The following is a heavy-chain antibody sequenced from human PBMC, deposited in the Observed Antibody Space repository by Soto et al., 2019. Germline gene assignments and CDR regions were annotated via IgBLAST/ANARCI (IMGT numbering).Heavy chain of an antibody. J-gene: IGHJ5*02. D-gene: IGHD2-21*01. V-gene: IGHV4-34*01. CDR1: GASLSDNY. CDR3: ARGRGEVDA. CDR2: INHSGNT. Sequence: SETLSLTCAVYGASLSDNYCNWLRQPPGKGLEWIGEINHSGNTNYNQSLRSRVTISIDTSKNQLSLKLRSVSAADTAVYYCARGRGEVDAWDQVTPVTVSS.